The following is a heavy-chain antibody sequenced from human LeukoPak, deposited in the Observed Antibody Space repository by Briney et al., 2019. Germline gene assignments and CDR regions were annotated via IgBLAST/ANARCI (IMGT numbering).Heavy chain of an antibody. CDR1: GFPFETNA. J-gene: IGHJ4*02. V-gene: IGHV3-23*01. CDR3: AKDWIQFNRVFDCFDS. Sequence: GGSLRLSCATSGFPFETNAMSWVRQAPGKGLEWVATIGNTETFYADSATGRFTISRDNSKNTVNLQMNRLRVEDTAIYYCAKDWIQFNRVFDCFDSWGQGTLVTVSS. D-gene: IGHD5-18*01. CDR2: IGNTET.